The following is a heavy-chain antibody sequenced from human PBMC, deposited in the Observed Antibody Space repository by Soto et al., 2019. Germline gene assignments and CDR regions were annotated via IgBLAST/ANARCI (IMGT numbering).Heavy chain of an antibody. CDR3: ARDRGSGWLHSPRKNYYYYSGMDV. CDR1: GYTFTGYD. CDR2: INPNSGGT. J-gene: IGHJ6*02. Sequence: ASGKVCCKASGYTFTGYDMHWVRQAPGQGLEWTGWINPNSGGTNYAQKFQGWVTMTRDTSISTAYMELSRLRSDDTAVYYCARDRGSGWLHSPRKNYYYYSGMDVWGQGTTVTVSS. D-gene: IGHD6-19*01. V-gene: IGHV1-2*04.